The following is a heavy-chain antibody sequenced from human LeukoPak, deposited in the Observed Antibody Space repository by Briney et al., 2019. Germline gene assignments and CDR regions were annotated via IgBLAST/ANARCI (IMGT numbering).Heavy chain of an antibody. V-gene: IGHV4-34*01. CDR1: GGSFSGYS. J-gene: IGHJ1*01. CDR2: INHSGST. Sequence: SETLSLTCAVYGGSFSGYSWSWIRQPPGKGLEWIGEINHSGSTNYNPSLKSRVTISVDTSQNEFSPKLSSVTAADTAVYYCAEEYYSDSSGYGYFQHWGQGTLVTVSS. D-gene: IGHD3-22*01. CDR3: AEEYYSDSSGYGYFQH.